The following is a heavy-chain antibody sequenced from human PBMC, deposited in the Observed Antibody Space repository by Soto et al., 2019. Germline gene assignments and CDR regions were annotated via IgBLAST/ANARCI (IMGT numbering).Heavy chain of an antibody. D-gene: IGHD2-21*02. CDR2: IYYSGST. Sequence: QVQLQESGPGLVKPSQTLSLTCTVSGGSISSGGYYWSWIRQHPGKGLEWIGYIYYSGSTYYNPSLKSRVTISVDTSKNQFSRKLSSVTAADTAVYYCARGVRVTADFDPWGQGTLVTVSS. J-gene: IGHJ5*02. CDR1: GGSISSGGYY. V-gene: IGHV4-31*03. CDR3: ARGVRVTADFDP.